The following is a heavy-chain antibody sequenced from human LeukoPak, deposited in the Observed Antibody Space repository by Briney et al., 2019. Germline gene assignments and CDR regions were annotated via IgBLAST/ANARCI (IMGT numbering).Heavy chain of an antibody. D-gene: IGHD3-22*01. CDR3: ARAYYDSSGYYLGYYYYYYGMGV. J-gene: IGHJ6*02. CDR2: IIPIFGTA. V-gene: IGHV1-69*01. Sequence: SVKVSCKASGGTFSSYAISWVRQAPGQGLEWMGGIIPIFGTANYAQKFQGRVTITADESTSTAYMELSSLRSEDTAVYYCARAYYDSSGYYLGYYYYYYGMGVWGQGTTVTVSS. CDR1: GGTFSSYA.